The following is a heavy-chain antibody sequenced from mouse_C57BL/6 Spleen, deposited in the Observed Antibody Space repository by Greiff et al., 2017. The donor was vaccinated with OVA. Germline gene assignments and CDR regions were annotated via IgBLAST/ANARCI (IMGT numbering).Heavy chain of an antibody. CDR2: IRSKSNNYAT. CDR3: VRAAQASMDY. D-gene: IGHD3-2*02. J-gene: IGHJ4*01. CDR1: GFSFNTYA. Sequence: EVQLVESGGGLVQPKGSLKLSCAASGFSFNTYAMNWVRQAPGKGLEWVARIRSKSNNYATYYADSVKDRFTISRDDSESMLYLQMNNLKTEDTAMYYCVRAAQASMDYWGQGTSVTVSS. V-gene: IGHV10-1*01.